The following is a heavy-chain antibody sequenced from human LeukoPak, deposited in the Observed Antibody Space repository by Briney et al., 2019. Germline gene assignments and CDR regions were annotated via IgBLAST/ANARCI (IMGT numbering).Heavy chain of an antibody. CDR3: ARRRRGSGYCSSTSCYTRGHAFVI. CDR2: IYPGDSDT. CDR1: GYSFTSYW. Sequence: GESLKISCKGSGYSFTSYWIGWVRQMPGKGLEWMGIIYPGDSDTRYSPSFQGQVTISADKSISTAYLQWSSLKASDTAMYYCARRRRGSGYCSSTSCYTRGHAFVIWGQGTMVTVSS. V-gene: IGHV5-51*01. D-gene: IGHD2-2*02. J-gene: IGHJ3*02.